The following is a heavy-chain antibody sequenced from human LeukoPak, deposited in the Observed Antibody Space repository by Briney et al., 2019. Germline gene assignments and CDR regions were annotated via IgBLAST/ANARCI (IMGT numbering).Heavy chain of an antibody. Sequence: MSSETLSLTCTVSGVSITGYYWSWLRHPPGKGLEGIAYVRDNGESNYNPSLKSRVTISVDTRNNQLSLRLNFVTAADTAIYYCARQPAGTAAFDIWGRGTMVTVSS. J-gene: IGHJ3*02. CDR3: ARQPAGTAAFDI. V-gene: IGHV4-59*08. CDR1: GVSITGYY. D-gene: IGHD1-14*01. CDR2: VRDNGES.